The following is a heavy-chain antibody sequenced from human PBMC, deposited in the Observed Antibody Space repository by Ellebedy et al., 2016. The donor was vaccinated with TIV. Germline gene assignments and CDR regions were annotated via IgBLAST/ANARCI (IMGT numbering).Heavy chain of an antibody. CDR2: IYYSGST. CDR3: ARGPNDYGRGACDY. CDR1: GDSIRSYY. J-gene: IGHJ4*02. D-gene: IGHD4-17*01. Sequence: MPSETLSLTCTVSGDSIRSYYWSWIRQPPGKGLQWIGHIYYSGSTNYNPSLTSRITISVDTSKNQFSLKLRSVTAADTAVYYCARGPNDYGRGACDYWGQGTLVTVSS. V-gene: IGHV4-59*08.